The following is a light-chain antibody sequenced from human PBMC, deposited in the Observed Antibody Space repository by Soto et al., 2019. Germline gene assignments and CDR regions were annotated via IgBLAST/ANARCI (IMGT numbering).Light chain of an antibody. CDR3: AAWDDGLSGWV. V-gene: IGLV1-44*01. CDR2: SNN. CDR1: SSHIGRNT. Sequence: QSVLTQPPSASGTPGQRVTISCSGSSSHIGRNTVNWYQQLPGRAPKLLIYSNNQRPSGVPDRFSGSKSGTSASLAISGLQSEDEADYYCAAWDDGLSGWVFGGGTKVTVL. J-gene: IGLJ3*02.